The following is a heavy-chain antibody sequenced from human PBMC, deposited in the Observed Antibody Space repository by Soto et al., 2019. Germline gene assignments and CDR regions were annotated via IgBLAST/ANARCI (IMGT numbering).Heavy chain of an antibody. CDR3: AKADVDTAMAPIAGTFDY. CDR2: ISYDGSNK. Sequence: SLRLSCAASGFTFSSYGMHWVRQAPGKGLEWVAVISYDGSNKYYADSVKGRFTISRDNSKNTLYLQMNSLRAEDTAVYYCAKADVDTAMAPIAGTFDYWGQGTLVTVSS. D-gene: IGHD5-18*01. CDR1: GFTFSSYG. V-gene: IGHV3-30*18. J-gene: IGHJ4*02.